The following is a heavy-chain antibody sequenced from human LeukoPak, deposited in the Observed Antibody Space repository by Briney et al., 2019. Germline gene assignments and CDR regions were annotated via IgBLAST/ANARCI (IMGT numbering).Heavy chain of an antibody. CDR3: ARGSGSYVTYYYYYMDV. D-gene: IGHD1-26*01. CDR2: IYYSGST. J-gene: IGHJ6*03. CDR1: GGSISSHY. Sequence: SETLSLTCTVSGGSISSHYWSWIRQPPGKGLEWLGYIYYSGSTNYNPSLKSRVTISVDTSKNQFSLKLSSVTAADTAVYYCARGSGSYVTYYYYYMDVWGKGTTVTVSS. V-gene: IGHV4-59*11.